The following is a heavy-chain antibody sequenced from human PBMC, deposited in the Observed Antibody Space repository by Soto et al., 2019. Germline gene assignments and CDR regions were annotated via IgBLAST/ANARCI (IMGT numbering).Heavy chain of an antibody. CDR3: ARVSRGTSGYVDY. CDR1: GYTFTSYD. D-gene: IGHD6-19*01. V-gene: IGHV1-8*01. J-gene: IGHJ4*02. CDR2: MNPNTGNA. Sequence: QVQLVQSGAEVKKPGASVKVSCKASGYTFTSYDIHWVRQAPGQGLEWMGWMNPNTGNAASAQKFQSRVTTTTNTSISTAYMQLSRLRSEDTAVYFFARVSRGTSGYVDYWGQGPLVTVSS.